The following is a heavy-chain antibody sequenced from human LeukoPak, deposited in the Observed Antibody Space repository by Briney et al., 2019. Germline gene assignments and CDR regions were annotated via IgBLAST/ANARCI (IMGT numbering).Heavy chain of an antibody. J-gene: IGHJ4*02. D-gene: IGHD6-6*01. CDR2: IYHNGRT. CDR1: GYSISLGYH. CDR3: ARSPEGDHRRPLHFDY. Sequence: ASETLSLTCTVSGYSISLGYHWGWIRQLPGKGLEWIANIYHNGRTYYNPSLTSRGTISVDTSKNQFSLKVTFVTAADTAVYFCARSPEGDHRRPLHFDYWGQGTLVTVSS. V-gene: IGHV4-38-2*02.